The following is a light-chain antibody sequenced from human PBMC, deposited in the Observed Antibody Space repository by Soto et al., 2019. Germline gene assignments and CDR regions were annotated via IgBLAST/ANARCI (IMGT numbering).Light chain of an antibody. J-gene: IGKJ5*01. V-gene: IGKV3-11*01. CDR2: DAS. Sequence: EIGLTQSPATLSLSPGERATLSCRASQSVNRYLAWSQQKPGQAPRLLIYDASNRATGIPARFSGSGSGTDFTLTINSLEPEDFAVYYCQQRMHWPPITFGQGTRLEIK. CDR1: QSVNRY. CDR3: QQRMHWPPIT.